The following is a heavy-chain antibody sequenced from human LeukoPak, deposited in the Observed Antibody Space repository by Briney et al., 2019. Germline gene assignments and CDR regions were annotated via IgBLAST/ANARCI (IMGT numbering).Heavy chain of an antibody. CDR1: GFTFSDYY. Sequence: GGSLRLSCAASGFTFSDYYVSWIRQPPGKGLEWVSYISGSGTTIYYADSVEGRFTISRDNAKNSVYLQMNSPRGEDTAVYFCARDGSRGAFDIWGQGTMVSVSS. V-gene: IGHV3-11*01. CDR3: ARDGSRGAFDI. J-gene: IGHJ3*02. CDR2: ISGSGTTI. D-gene: IGHD6-25*01.